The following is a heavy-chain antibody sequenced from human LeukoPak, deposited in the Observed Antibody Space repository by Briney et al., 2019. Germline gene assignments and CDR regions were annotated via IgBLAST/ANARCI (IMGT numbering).Heavy chain of an antibody. Sequence: GGSLRLSCAASGFTFSDHYMDWVRQAPGKGLEWVGRTRDKANSYTTEYAASVKGRFTISRDNSKNTLYLQMNSLRAEDTAVYYCAKILRSYYYFDYWGQGTLVTVSS. CDR3: AKILRSYYYFDY. CDR1: GFTFSDHY. V-gene: IGHV3-72*01. CDR2: TRDKANSYTT. J-gene: IGHJ4*02. D-gene: IGHD2/OR15-2a*01.